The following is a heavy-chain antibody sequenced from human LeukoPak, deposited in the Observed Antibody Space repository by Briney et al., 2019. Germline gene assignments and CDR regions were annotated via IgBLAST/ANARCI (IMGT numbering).Heavy chain of an antibody. CDR3: ARDTYYDFWSGYYRDGYGMDV. J-gene: IGHJ6*02. V-gene: IGHV3-21*01. Sequence: GGSLRLSCAASGFTVSNTYMSWVRQAPGKGLEWVSSISSSSSYIYYADSVKGRFTISRDNAKNSLYLQMNSLRAEDTAVYYCARDTYYDFWSGYYRDGYGMDVWGQGTTVTVSS. CDR2: ISSSSSYI. D-gene: IGHD3-3*01. CDR1: GFTVSNTY.